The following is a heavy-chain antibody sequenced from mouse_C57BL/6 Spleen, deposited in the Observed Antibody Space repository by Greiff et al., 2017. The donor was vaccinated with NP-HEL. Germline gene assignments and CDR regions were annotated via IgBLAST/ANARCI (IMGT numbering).Heavy chain of an antibody. CDR1: GYAFSSSW. V-gene: IGHV1-82*01. CDR2: IYPGDGDT. J-gene: IGHJ1*03. Sequence: VKLVESGPELVKPGASVKISCKASGYAFSSSWMNWVKQRPGKGLEWIGRIYPGDGDTNYNGKFKGKATLTADKSSSTAYMQLSSLTSEDSAVYFCARSIHYYGSSYGYFDVWGTGTTVTVSS. CDR3: ARSIHYYGSSYGYFDV. D-gene: IGHD1-1*01.